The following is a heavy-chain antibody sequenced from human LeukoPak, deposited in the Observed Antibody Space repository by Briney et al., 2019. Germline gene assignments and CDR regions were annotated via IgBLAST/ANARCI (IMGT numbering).Heavy chain of an antibody. J-gene: IGHJ4*02. CDR2: ISYDGSNK. CDR3: AKGKTSGYSYGPSDY. D-gene: IGHD5-18*01. V-gene: IGHV3-30*18. CDR1: GFTFSSYG. Sequence: GGSLRLSCAASGFTFSSYGMHWVRQAPGKGLEWVAVISYDGSNKYYADSVKGRFTISSDNSKNTLYLQMNSLRAEDTAVYYCAKGKTSGYSYGPSDYWGQGTLVTVSS.